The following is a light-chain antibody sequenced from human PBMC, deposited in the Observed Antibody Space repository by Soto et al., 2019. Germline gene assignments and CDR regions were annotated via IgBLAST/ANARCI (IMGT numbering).Light chain of an antibody. J-gene: IGKJ3*01. Sequence: EIEMTQSPATLSVSPGERATFSCRASQRVSNNLAWYQQKPGQAPRLLIYGAFTRAAGIPARISGSGSGTQFTLTISSLQSEDFAVYYCHQYDNWPPTFGPGTKVDIK. CDR2: GAF. V-gene: IGKV3-15*01. CDR1: QRVSNN. CDR3: HQYDNWPPT.